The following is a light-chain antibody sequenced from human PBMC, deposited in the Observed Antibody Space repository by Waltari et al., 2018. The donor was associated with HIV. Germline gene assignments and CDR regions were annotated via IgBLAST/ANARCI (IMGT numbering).Light chain of an antibody. CDR2: KDS. CDR3: QSADSSGTWV. V-gene: IGLV3-25*03. Sequence: SYELTQPPSVSVSPGQTARITCSGDALPNKYAYWYQQKPGQAPVLVIYKDSERPSGIPERFSGSSSGTTVTLTISGVQAEDEADYYCQSADSSGTWVFGGGTKLTVL. CDR1: ALPNKY. J-gene: IGLJ3*02.